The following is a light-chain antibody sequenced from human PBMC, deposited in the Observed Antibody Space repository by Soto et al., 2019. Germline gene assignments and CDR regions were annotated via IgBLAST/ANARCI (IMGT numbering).Light chain of an antibody. V-gene: IGKV3-11*01. CDR1: QSVSNY. J-gene: IGKJ5*01. Sequence: ETVLTQSPATLSLSPGERATLSCRASQSVSNYLAWYQQKVGQAPRLLIFDASNRATGIPARFSGSGSGTDFTLTISNLEPADFAVYYCQQRSDWPVTFGQGTRLEIK. CDR2: DAS. CDR3: QQRSDWPVT.